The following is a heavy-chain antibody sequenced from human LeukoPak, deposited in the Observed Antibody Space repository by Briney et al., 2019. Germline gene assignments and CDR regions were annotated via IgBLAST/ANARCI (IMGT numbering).Heavy chain of an antibody. V-gene: IGHV4-39*07. CDR2: IYYSGTT. D-gene: IGHD4-17*01. Sequence: SETLSLTCTVSGGSISGSGYYWAWIRQPPEKGLEWIGSIYYSGTTYFNPSLKSRITISIDTSKNQFSLKLSSVTAADTAVYYCARVESADLDYGDYAEYFQHWGQGTLVTASS. J-gene: IGHJ1*01. CDR3: ARVESADLDYGDYAEYFQH. CDR1: GGSISGSGYY.